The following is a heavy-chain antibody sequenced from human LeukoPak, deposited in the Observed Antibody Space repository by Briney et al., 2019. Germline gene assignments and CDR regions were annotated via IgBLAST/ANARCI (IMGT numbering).Heavy chain of an antibody. J-gene: IGHJ4*02. V-gene: IGHV1-24*01. CDR3: ATDRFYYDSSGYTLFDY. Sequence: ASVKVSCKVSGYTFTELSMHWVRQAPGKGLEWMGGFDPEDGETIYAQKFQGRVTMTEDTSTDTAYMELSSLRSEDTAVYYCATDRFYYDSSGYTLFDYWGQGTLVTVSS. CDR1: GYTFTELS. CDR2: FDPEDGET. D-gene: IGHD3-22*01.